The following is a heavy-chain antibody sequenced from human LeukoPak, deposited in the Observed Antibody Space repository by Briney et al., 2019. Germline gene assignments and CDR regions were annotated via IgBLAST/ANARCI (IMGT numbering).Heavy chain of an antibody. CDR3: TTVPGDVDY. CDR2: IESKTDGGTT. J-gene: IGHJ4*02. CDR1: GFTFSNAW. Sequence: GGSLRLSCAASGFTFSNAWMSWVRQAPGKGLEWVGRIESKTDGGTTDYAAPVKGRFTISRDDSKNTLYLQMNSLKTEDTAVYYCTTVPGDVDYWGQGTLVTVSS. V-gene: IGHV3-15*04.